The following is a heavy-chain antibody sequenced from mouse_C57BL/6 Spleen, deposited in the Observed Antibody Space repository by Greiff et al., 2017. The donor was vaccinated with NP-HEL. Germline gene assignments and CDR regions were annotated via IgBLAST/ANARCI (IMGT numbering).Heavy chain of an antibody. CDR1: GYTFTSYW. D-gene: IGHD3-2*02. V-gene: IGHV1-55*01. Sequence: VQLQQPGAELVKPGASVKMSCKASGYTFTSYWITWVKQRPGQGLEWIGDIYPGSGSTNYNEKFKSKATLTVDTSSSTAYMQLSSLTSEDSAVYYCARSGELRPYDYDYWGQGTTLTVAT. J-gene: IGHJ2*01. CDR2: IYPGSGST. CDR3: ARSGELRPYDYDY.